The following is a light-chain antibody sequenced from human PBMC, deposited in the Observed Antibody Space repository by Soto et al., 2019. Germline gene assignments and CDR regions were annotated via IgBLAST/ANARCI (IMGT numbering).Light chain of an antibody. CDR2: GAS. J-gene: IGKJ1*01. CDR3: QQYNNWHRTT. Sequence: EIVMTQSPDTLSVSPGETTTLSCRASQSVSSDLAWYQQKPGRAPRLLIYGASTSATGIPARFIGSGSGTDFTLTISSLQSEDFAVYFCQQYNNWHRTTFGQGTKVEI. V-gene: IGKV3D-15*01. CDR1: QSVSSD.